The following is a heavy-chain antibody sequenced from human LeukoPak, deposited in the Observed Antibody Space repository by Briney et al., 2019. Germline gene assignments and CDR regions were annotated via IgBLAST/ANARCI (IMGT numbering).Heavy chain of an antibody. CDR3: AKDRVFGILIGGGFDY. Sequence: GGSLRLSCAASGFAFSSYGLHWVRQAPGKGLEWVAVISYDGGNKYYADSVQGRFTISRDNSKSTLYLQMSSLRVEDTAVYYCAKDRVFGILIGGGFDYWGQGTQLIVSS. D-gene: IGHD3-3*01. V-gene: IGHV3-30-3*01. CDR2: ISYDGGNK. J-gene: IGHJ4*02. CDR1: GFAFSSYG.